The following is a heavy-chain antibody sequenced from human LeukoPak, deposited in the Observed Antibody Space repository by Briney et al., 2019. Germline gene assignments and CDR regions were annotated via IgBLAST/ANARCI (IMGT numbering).Heavy chain of an antibody. Sequence: SETLSLTCNVSGGSISSYYWSWIRQPPGKGLEWIGYIYYSGDTTYNPSLKSRVTISIDTSKNQLSLKLSSVTAADTAVYYCATSGSSWSPYFDYWGQGTLVTVSS. D-gene: IGHD6-13*01. CDR3: ATSGSSWSPYFDY. J-gene: IGHJ4*02. CDR1: GGSISSYY. CDR2: IYYSGDT. V-gene: IGHV4-59*01.